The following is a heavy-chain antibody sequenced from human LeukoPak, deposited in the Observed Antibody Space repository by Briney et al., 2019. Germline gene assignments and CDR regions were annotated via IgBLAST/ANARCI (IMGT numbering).Heavy chain of an antibody. CDR2: IYTSAST. CDR3: ARDRTYYDFWSGYYSAGVQNWFDP. Sequence: SETLSLTCTVSGGSISSYYWSWIRQPAGKGLEWIGRIYTSASTNYNPSLKSRVTMSVDTSKNQFSLKLSSVTAADTAVYYCARDRTYYDFWSGYYSAGVQNWFDPWGQGILVTVSS. CDR1: GGSISSYY. D-gene: IGHD3-3*01. J-gene: IGHJ5*02. V-gene: IGHV4-4*07.